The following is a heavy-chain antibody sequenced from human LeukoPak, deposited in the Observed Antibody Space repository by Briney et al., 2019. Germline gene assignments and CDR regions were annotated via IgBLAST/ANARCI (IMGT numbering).Heavy chain of an antibody. CDR1: GFTFSSYA. Sequence: GGSLRLSCAASGFTFSSYAMSWVRQAPGKGLEWVSAISGSGGSTYYADSVKGRFTISRDNSKNTLYLQMNSLRAEDTAVYYCAKDHYDSGGYYWWVIDYWGQGTLVTVSS. CDR2: ISGSGGST. CDR3: AKDHYDSGGYYWWVIDY. V-gene: IGHV3-23*01. D-gene: IGHD3-22*01. J-gene: IGHJ4*02.